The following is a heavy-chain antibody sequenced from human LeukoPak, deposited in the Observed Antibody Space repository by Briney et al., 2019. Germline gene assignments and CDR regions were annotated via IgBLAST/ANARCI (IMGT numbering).Heavy chain of an antibody. CDR2: IRYDGSNK. D-gene: IGHD3-3*01. CDR1: GFTFSSYG. V-gene: IGHV3-30*02. J-gene: IGHJ4*02. Sequence: PGGSLRLSCAASGFTFSSYGMHWVRQAPGKGLEWVAFIRYDGSNKYYADSVKGRFTISRDNSKNTLHLQMNSLRAEDTAVYYCAKDSRYDFWSGYLDYWGQGTLVTVSS. CDR3: AKDSRYDFWSGYLDY.